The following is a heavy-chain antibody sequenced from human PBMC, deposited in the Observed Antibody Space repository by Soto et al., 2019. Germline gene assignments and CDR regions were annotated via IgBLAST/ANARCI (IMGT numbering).Heavy chain of an antibody. Sequence: SETLSLTCTVSGGSIGSGGYYWSWIRQHPGKGLEWIGYIYYSGSTYYNPSLKSRVTISVDTSKNQFSLKLSSVTAADTAVYYCARGEGGFWSGYPHDAFEIWGQGTMVTVSS. CDR3: ARGEGGFWSGYPHDAFEI. D-gene: IGHD3-3*01. CDR2: IYYSGST. J-gene: IGHJ3*02. V-gene: IGHV4-31*03. CDR1: GGSIGSGGYY.